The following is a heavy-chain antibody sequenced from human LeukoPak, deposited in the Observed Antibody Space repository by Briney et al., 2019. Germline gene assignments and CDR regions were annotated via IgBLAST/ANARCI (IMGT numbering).Heavy chain of an antibody. Sequence: QPGGSLRLSCAASGFTFSSYEMNWFRQAPGKGLEWVSYISSSGSTIYYADSVKGRFTISRDNAKNSLYLQMNSLRAEDTAVYYCARGAILRYFDWLSPYYGMDVWGKGTTVTVSS. CDR2: ISSSGSTI. CDR3: ARGAILRYFDWLSPYYGMDV. J-gene: IGHJ6*04. CDR1: GFTFSSYE. D-gene: IGHD3-9*01. V-gene: IGHV3-48*03.